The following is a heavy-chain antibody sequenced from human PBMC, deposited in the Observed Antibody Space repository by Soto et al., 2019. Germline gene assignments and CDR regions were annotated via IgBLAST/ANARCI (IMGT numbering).Heavy chain of an antibody. D-gene: IGHD3-10*01. Sequence: QVQVHQSGPGLVKPSETLSLTCTVSSGPSKSHNWGWIRQPPGRGLEWIGYVYDTWSTSYNPSLKSRVTVSADTSTNRISLTLRFVTAADTAVYYCVRQGIGFLHGLVDVWGQGTTVIVSS. CDR1: SGPSKSHN. CDR2: VYDTWST. V-gene: IGHV4-59*08. J-gene: IGHJ6*01. CDR3: VRQGIGFLHGLVDV.